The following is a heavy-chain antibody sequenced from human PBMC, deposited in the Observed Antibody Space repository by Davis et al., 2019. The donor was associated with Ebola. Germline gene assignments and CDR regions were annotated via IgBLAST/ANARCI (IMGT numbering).Heavy chain of an antibody. V-gene: IGHV4-31*03. J-gene: IGHJ4*02. CDR2: IYYSGST. D-gene: IGHD3-9*01. CDR3: ARTLRYFDWTDY. CDR1: GGSISSGGYY. Sequence: SETLSLTCTVSGGSISSGGYYWSWIRQHPGKGLEWIGYIYYSGSTYYNPSLKSRVTISVETSKNQFSLKLSPVTAADTAVYYCARTLRYFDWTDYWGQGTLVTVSS.